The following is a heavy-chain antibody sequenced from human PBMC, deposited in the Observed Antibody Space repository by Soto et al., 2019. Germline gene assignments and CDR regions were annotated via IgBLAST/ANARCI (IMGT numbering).Heavy chain of an antibody. V-gene: IGHV1-46*01. CDR1: GYTFTSYY. CDR2: INPSGGST. CDR3: ARDIPLVAATDYYYYGMDV. J-gene: IGHJ6*02. D-gene: IGHD2-15*01. Sequence: ASVNVSCKASGYTFTSYYMHWVRQAPGQGLEWMGIINPSGGSTSYAQKFQGRVTMTRDTSTSTVYMELSSLRSEDTAVYYCARDIPLVAATDYYYYGMDVWGQGTTVTVSS.